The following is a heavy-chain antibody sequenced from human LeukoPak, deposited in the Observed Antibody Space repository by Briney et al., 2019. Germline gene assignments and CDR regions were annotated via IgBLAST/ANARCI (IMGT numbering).Heavy chain of an antibody. J-gene: IGHJ4*02. CDR1: GYTFTSYY. CDR2: INPSGGST. Sequence: ASVKVSCKASGYTFTSYYMHWVRQAPGQGLEWMGIINPSGGSTSYAQKFQGRVTMTRDTSTSTVYMELSSLRSEDTAVYYCARAATHVLLWFGELLDWGQGTLVTVSS. V-gene: IGHV1-46*01. CDR3: ARAATHVLLWFGELLD. D-gene: IGHD3-10*01.